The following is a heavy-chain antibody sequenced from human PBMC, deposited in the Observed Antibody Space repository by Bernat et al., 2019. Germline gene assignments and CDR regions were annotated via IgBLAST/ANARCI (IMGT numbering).Heavy chain of an antibody. CDR2: IDWDDDK. CDR3: ARIGGGGSGEYYFDY. Sequence: QVTLRESGPALVKPTQTLTLTCTFSGFSLSTSGMCVSWIRQPPGKALEWLARIDWDDDKYYSTSLKTRLTISKDTSKNQVVLTMTNMDPVDTATYYWARIGGGGSGEYYFDYWGQGTLVTVSS. J-gene: IGHJ4*02. V-gene: IGHV2-70*15. D-gene: IGHD3-16*01. CDR1: GFSLSTSGMC.